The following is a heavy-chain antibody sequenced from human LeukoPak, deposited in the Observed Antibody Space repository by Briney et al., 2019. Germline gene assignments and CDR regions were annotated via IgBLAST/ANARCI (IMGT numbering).Heavy chain of an antibody. J-gene: IGHJ6*02. V-gene: IGHV1-69*01. Sequence: ASVKVSCKASGGTFSSYAISWVRQAPGQGLEWIGGIIPIFGTANYAQKFQGRVTITADESTSTAYMELSSLRSEDTAVYYCARAESYYYYGMDVWGQGTTVTVSS. CDR2: IIPIFGTA. CDR1: GGTFSSYA. CDR3: ARAESYYYYGMDV.